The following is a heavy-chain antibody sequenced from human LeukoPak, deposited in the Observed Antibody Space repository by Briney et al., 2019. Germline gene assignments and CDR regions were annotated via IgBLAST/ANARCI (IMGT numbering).Heavy chain of an antibody. J-gene: IGHJ4*02. CDR2: INHSGST. CDR3: ARAGVGATTIYFDY. CDR1: GGSISSYY. Sequence: SETLSLTCTVSGGSISSYYWSWIRQPPGKGLEWIGEINHSGSTNYNPSLKSRVTISVDTSKNQFSLKLSSVTAADTAVYYCARAGVGATTIYFDYWGQGTLVTVSS. D-gene: IGHD1-26*01. V-gene: IGHV4-34*01.